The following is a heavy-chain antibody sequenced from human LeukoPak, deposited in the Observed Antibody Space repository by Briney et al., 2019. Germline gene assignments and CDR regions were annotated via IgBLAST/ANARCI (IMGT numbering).Heavy chain of an antibody. V-gene: IGHV4-34*01. Sequence: SSETLSLTCAVYGGSFSGYYWSWIRHPQGKGREWIGEINHSGSTNYNPSLKSRVTISVDTSKNQFSLKLSSVTAADTAVYYCVRSTYDSSGFDAFDIWGQGTMVTVSS. CDR3: VRSTYDSSGFDAFDI. CDR1: GGSFSGYY. CDR2: INHSGST. D-gene: IGHD3-22*01. J-gene: IGHJ3*02.